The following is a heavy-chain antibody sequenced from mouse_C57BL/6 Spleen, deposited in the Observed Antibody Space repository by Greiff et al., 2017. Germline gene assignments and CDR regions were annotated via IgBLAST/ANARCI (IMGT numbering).Heavy chain of an antibody. J-gene: IGHJ3*01. D-gene: IGHD2-4*01. V-gene: IGHV5-12*01. CDR3: ASFYDYGRGFAY. CDR1: GFTFSDYY. CDR2: ISNGGGSP. Sequence: EVQGVESGGGLVQPGGSLKLSCAASGFTFSDYYMYWVRQTPEKRLEWVAYISNGGGSPYYPDTVKGRFTISRDNAKNTLYLQMSRLKSEDTAMYYCASFYDYGRGFAYWGQGTLVTVSA.